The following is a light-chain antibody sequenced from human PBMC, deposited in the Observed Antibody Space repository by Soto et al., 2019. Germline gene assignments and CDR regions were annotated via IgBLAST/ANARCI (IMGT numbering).Light chain of an antibody. V-gene: IGKV3-20*01. CDR2: GAS. CDR3: QQYGSSPRT. CDR1: QSVSSSY. J-gene: IGKJ1*01. Sequence: EIVLTQSPGTLSLSPGERATLSCRASQSVSSSYLAWYQQKPGQAPGLLIYGASSRATGIPDRFSGSGSGTDFTLIISRLETEDLAVYYCQQYGSSPRTFGQGTKVELK.